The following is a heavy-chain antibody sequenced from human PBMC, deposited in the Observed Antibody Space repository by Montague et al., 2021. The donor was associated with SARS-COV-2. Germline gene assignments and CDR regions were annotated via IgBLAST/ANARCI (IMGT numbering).Heavy chain of an antibody. CDR1: GFAFSSNW. Sequence: SLRLSCAASGFAFSSNWMSWVRQAPGKGLEWVANIKPDGSAGYYVDSVKGRFTISRDNAKNSLYLQMNSLRAEDTAVYYCAKGSVWGRGTTVTVSS. CDR2: IKPDGSAG. CDR3: AKGSV. V-gene: IGHV3-7*01. J-gene: IGHJ6*02.